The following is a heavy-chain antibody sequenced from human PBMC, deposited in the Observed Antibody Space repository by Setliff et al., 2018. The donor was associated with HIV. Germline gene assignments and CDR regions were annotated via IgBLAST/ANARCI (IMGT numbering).Heavy chain of an antibody. Sequence: SETLSLTCTVSGGSISSSSYYWGWIRQPPGKGLEWIGSIYYSGSTYYNPSLKSRVTISVDTSKNQFSLKLSSVTAADTAVYYCARHERSIFGMTYSYYMDVWGKGTTVTVSS. CDR1: GGSISSSSYY. D-gene: IGHD3-3*01. V-gene: IGHV4-39*01. J-gene: IGHJ6*03. CDR2: IYYSGST. CDR3: ARHERSIFGMTYSYYMDV.